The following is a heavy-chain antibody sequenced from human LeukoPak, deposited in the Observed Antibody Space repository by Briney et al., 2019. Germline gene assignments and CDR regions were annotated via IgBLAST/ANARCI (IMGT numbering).Heavy chain of an antibody. V-gene: IGHV3-23*01. CDR2: ISGSGGST. J-gene: IGHJ6*02. CDR3: AKDPPPSYYYYDSSGAPPYGMDV. CDR1: GFTFSSYA. Sequence: GGSLRLSCAASGFTFSSYAMSWVRQAPGKGLEWVSAISGSGGSTYYADSVKGRFTISRDNSKNTLYLQMNSLRAEDTAVYYCAKDPPPSYYYYDSSGAPPYGMDVWGQGTTVTVSS. D-gene: IGHD3-22*01.